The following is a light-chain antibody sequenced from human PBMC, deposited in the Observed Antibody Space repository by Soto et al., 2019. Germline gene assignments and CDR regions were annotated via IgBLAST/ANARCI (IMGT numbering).Light chain of an antibody. Sequence: QSALTQPASVSGSPGQSITISCTGTSSDVGGYNYVSWYQQHPGKAPKLMIYDVSNRPSGVSNRFCGSKSGNTASLTISGLQAEDEAYYYCSSYTSSSIYVFGTGTKVTVL. J-gene: IGLJ1*01. CDR2: DVS. CDR3: SSYTSSSIYV. V-gene: IGLV2-14*01. CDR1: SSDVGGYNY.